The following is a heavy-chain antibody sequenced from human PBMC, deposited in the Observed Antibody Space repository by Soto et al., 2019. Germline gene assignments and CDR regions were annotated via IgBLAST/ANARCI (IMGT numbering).Heavy chain of an antibody. D-gene: IGHD3-22*01. V-gene: IGHV4-39*07. CDR3: ARGPDYYYDSSGYYSFHY. J-gene: IGHJ4*02. Sequence: SETLSLTCTVSGGSISSSSYYWGGSRQPPGKGLEWIGRIYYSGSSYYNTALKSRVTISVDTSKNQSSLKLSSVTAADTAVYYCARGPDYYYDSSGYYSFHYWCQGPLVTVSS. CDR1: GGSISSSSYY. CDR2: IYYSGSS.